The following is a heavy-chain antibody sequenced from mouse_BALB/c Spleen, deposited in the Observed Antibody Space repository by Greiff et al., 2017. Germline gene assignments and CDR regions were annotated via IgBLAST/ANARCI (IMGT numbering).Heavy chain of an antibody. V-gene: IGHV1-61*01. Sequence: QVQLQQPGAELVRPGASVKLSCKASGYSFTSYWMNWVKQRPGQGLEWICMIHPSDSETRLNQKFKDKATLTVDKSSSTAYMQLSSPTSEDSAVYYCARRYDYEWYFDVWGAGTTVTVSS. D-gene: IGHD2-4*01. CDR2: IHPSDSET. CDR3: ARRYDYEWYFDV. J-gene: IGHJ1*01. CDR1: GYSFTSYW.